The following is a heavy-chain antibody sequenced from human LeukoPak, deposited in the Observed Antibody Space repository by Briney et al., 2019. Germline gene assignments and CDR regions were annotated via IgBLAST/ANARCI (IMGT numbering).Heavy chain of an antibody. CDR3: ARDVGLANSNWFDP. Sequence: SVKVSCKASGGTFSSYAISWVRQAPGQGLECMGGIIPIFGTANYAQKFQGRDTITTDESTSTAYMELSSLRSEDTAVYYCARDVGLANSNWFDPWGQGTLVTVSS. J-gene: IGHJ5*02. D-gene: IGHD3/OR15-3a*01. CDR1: GGTFSSYA. V-gene: IGHV1-69*05. CDR2: IIPIFGTA.